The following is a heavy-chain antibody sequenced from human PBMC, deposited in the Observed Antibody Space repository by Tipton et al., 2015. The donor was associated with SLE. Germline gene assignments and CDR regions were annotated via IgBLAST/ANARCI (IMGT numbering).Heavy chain of an antibody. J-gene: IGHJ5*02. CDR3: AKESVVAGFDP. CDR1: GFTFSSYW. CDR2: IKNDGTYT. V-gene: IGHV3-74*01. D-gene: IGHD2-2*01. Sequence: GSLRLSCAASGFTFSSYWMHWVRQAPGKGLVWVSRIKNDGTYTSYADSVKGRFTISRDNAKNTLYLQMNSLRAEDTAIYYCAKESVVAGFDPWGQGTLVTVPS.